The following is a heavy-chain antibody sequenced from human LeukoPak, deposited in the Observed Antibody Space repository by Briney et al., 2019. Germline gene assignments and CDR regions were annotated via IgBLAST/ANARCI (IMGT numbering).Heavy chain of an antibody. CDR1: GYSISSGYY. CDR3: ARGFSSWVSYFDY. Sequence: PSETLSLTCAVSGYSISSGYYWGWIRQPPGRGLEWIGEINHSGSTNYNPSLKSRVTISVDTSKNRFSLKLSSVTAADTAVYYCARGFSSWVSYFDYWGQGTLVTVSS. CDR2: INHSGST. D-gene: IGHD6-13*01. J-gene: IGHJ4*02. V-gene: IGHV4-38-2*01.